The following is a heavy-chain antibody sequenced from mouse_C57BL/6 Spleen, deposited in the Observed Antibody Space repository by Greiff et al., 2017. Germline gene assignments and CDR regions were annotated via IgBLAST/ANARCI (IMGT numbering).Heavy chain of an antibody. CDR2: IFPGSGST. Sequence: QAQLQQLGAELVKLGASVRISCKASGYTFISYWITWVKQRLGQGLEWIGDIFPGSGSTNYNGKFKSKATLTVDTSSSPAYMQLSSRTSEDAAVYYCARAEDGSSLLAYWGQGTLVTVSA. J-gene: IGHJ3*01. D-gene: IGHD1-1*01. CDR1: GYTFISYW. V-gene: IGHV1-55*01. CDR3: ARAEDGSSLLAY.